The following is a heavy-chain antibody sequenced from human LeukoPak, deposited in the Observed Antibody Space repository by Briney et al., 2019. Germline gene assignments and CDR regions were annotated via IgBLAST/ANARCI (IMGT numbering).Heavy chain of an antibody. J-gene: IGHJ4*02. CDR1: GFDFSSYA. Sequence: PGGSLRLSCAASGFDFSSYAMSWVRQVPGKGLEWVSGISGSGGSTFYSDSVKGRFTVSRDNSGNTLYLQMNSLRAEDTALYYCAKPYRRGLYYFDCWGQGTLVTVSS. D-gene: IGHD1-14*01. CDR2: ISGSGGST. V-gene: IGHV3-23*01. CDR3: AKPYRRGLYYFDC.